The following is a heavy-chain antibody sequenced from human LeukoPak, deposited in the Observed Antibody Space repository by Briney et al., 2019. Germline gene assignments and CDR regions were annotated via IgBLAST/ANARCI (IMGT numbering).Heavy chain of an antibody. CDR3: ARDSEEWSIDY. V-gene: IGHV3-21*01. Sequence: GGSLRLSCAASGFTFSSYSMNWVRQAPGKGLEWVSSISSSSSYIYYADSVKGRLTISRDNAKNSLYLQMNSLRAEDTAVYYCARDSEEWSIDYWGQGTLVTVSS. D-gene: IGHD3-3*01. CDR2: ISSSSSYI. J-gene: IGHJ4*02. CDR1: GFTFSSYS.